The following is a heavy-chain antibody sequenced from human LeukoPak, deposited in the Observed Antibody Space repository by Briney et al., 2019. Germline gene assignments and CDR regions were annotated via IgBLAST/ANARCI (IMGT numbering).Heavy chain of an antibody. CDR3: AKPPPLWLFTFDY. Sequence: PGGSLRLSCAASGFTFSSYAMSWVRQAPGKGLEWVSAISGSGGSTYYADSVKGRFTISRDSSKNTLYLQMNSLRAEDTAVYCCAKPPPLWLFTFDYWGQGTLVTVSS. V-gene: IGHV3-23*01. CDR1: GFTFSSYA. CDR2: ISGSGGST. D-gene: IGHD3-22*01. J-gene: IGHJ4*02.